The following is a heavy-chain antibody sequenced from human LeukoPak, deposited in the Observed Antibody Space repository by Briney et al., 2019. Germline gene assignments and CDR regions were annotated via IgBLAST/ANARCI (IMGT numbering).Heavy chain of an antibody. Sequence: SETLSLTCTVSGGSISSYYWRWIRHPPGRGVEWIGYIYYSGSTNYNPSLKSRVTISVDTSKNQFSLKLSSVTAADTAVYYCAASGRVHNWFDPWGQGTLVTVSS. CDR3: AASGRVHNWFDP. J-gene: IGHJ5*02. D-gene: IGHD3-16*01. V-gene: IGHV4-59*08. CDR2: IYYSGST. CDR1: GGSISSYY.